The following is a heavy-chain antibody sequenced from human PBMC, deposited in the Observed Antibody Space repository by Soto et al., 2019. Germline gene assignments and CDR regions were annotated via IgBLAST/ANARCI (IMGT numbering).Heavy chain of an antibody. CDR3: ARFRRNYFDY. V-gene: IGHV4-59*01. CDR1: GDSMSGFY. D-gene: IGHD3-10*01. J-gene: IGHJ4*02. CDR2: INYVGRTS. Sequence: SETLSLTCTVSGDSMSGFYWSWIRQTPGKGLEWIGYINYVGRTSYYSPSLQSRVTISLDSSKNQFSLILSSVTAADTAVYFCARFRRNYFDYWGQGTQVTVSS.